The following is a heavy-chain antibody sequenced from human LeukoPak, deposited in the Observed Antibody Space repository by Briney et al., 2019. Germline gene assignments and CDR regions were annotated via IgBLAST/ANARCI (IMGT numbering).Heavy chain of an antibody. Sequence: ASVKVSCKVSGYTLTELSMHWVRQAPGKGLEWMGGFDPEDGETIYAQKFQDRVTMTEDTFRDTAYMELSRLRSDDTAVYYCARPSSGWYVLGYWGQGTLVTVSS. D-gene: IGHD6-19*01. CDR2: FDPEDGET. CDR3: ARPSSGWYVLGY. V-gene: IGHV1-24*01. CDR1: GYTLTELS. J-gene: IGHJ4*02.